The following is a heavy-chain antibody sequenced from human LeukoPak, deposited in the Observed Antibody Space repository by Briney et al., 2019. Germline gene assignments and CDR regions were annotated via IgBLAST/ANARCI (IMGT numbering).Heavy chain of an antibody. J-gene: IGHJ4*02. CDR3: ARDGGYCSSTSCLLFDY. CDR2: IYYSGST. D-gene: IGHD2-2*01. Sequence: SETLSLTCAASGGSISSYYWSWIRQPPGKGLEWIGYIYYSGSTNYNPSLKSRVTISVDTSKSPFSLKLSSVTAADTAVYYCARDGGYCSSTSCLLFDYWGQGTLVTVSS. V-gene: IGHV4-59*01. CDR1: GGSISSYY.